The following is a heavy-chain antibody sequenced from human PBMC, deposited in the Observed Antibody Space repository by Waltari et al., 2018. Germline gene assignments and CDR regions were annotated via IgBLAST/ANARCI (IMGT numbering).Heavy chain of an antibody. D-gene: IGHD3-3*01. V-gene: IGHV4-34*01. CDR3: ARANYDFWSGYYTGIHY. CDR2: INHSGST. Sequence: QVQLQQWGAGLLKPSETLSLTCAVYGGSFSGYYWSWIRQPPGKGLEWIGEINHSGSTNYNPSLKSRVTISVDTSKNQFSLKLSSVTAADTAVYYCARANYDFWSGYYTGIHYWGQGTLVTVSS. CDR1: GGSFSGYY. J-gene: IGHJ4*02.